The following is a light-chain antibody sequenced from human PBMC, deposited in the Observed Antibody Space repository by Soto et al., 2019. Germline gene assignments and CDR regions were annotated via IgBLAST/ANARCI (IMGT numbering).Light chain of an antibody. V-gene: IGKV1-12*01. J-gene: IGKJ4*01. Sequence: DIQMTQSPSSVSASVGDRVNITCRASQDISNWLAWYQQRAGKAPNLLIYSASSLQSGVPSRFSGSGSGADFTLTISSLQPEDFATYYCHQANSFPLTFGGGTKVDIK. CDR2: SAS. CDR3: HQANSFPLT. CDR1: QDISNW.